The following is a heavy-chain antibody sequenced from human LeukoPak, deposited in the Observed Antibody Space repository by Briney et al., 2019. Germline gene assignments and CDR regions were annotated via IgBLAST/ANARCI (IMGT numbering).Heavy chain of an antibody. J-gene: IGHJ4*02. CDR1: GFMFSGYS. V-gene: IGHV3-48*01. D-gene: IGHD5-18*01. CDR2: ICSSGGDT. Sequence: GGSLRLSCAASGFMFSGYSMDWVRQAPGKGLEWVSYICSSGGDTHYTDSVKGRFTISRDNAKNSLYLQMNSLRAEDTAVYYCARGRQGYHFDYWGQGTLVTVSS. CDR3: ARGRQGYHFDY.